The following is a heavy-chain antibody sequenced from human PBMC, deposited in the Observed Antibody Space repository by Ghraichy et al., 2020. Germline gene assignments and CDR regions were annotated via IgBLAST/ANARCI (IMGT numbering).Heavy chain of an antibody. V-gene: IGHV1-2*06. CDR3: AREGSVYSSGWDYYYYYYMDV. D-gene: IGHD6-19*01. CDR2: INPNSGGT. J-gene: IGHJ6*03. Sequence: ASVKVSCKASGYTFTGYYMHWVRQAPGQGLEWMGRINPNSGGTNYAQKFQGRVTMTRDTSISTAYMELSRLRSDDTAVYYCAREGSVYSSGWDYYYYYYMDVWGKGTTVTVSS. CDR1: GYTFTGYY.